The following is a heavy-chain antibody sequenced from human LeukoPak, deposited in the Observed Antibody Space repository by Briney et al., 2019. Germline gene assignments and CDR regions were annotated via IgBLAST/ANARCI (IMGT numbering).Heavy chain of an antibody. CDR1: GYTFTGYY. J-gene: IGHJ4*02. D-gene: IGHD5-24*01. Sequence: ASVKVSCKASGYTFTGYYIHWVRQAPGQGLEWMGWINPNSGDTNYAQKFQGRVTMTRDTSISTAYMELSGLRSNDTALYYCTTEFHGFWGQGTLVTVSS. CDR2: INPNSGDT. CDR3: TTEFHGF. V-gene: IGHV1-2*02.